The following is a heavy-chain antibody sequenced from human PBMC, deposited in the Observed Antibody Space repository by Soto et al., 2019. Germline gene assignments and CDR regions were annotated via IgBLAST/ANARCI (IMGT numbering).Heavy chain of an antibody. J-gene: IGHJ6*02. CDR3: ARESSSSINPYYYYGMDV. Sequence: ASVKVSCKASGYTFTSYGISWVRQAPGQGLEWMGIINPSGGSTSYAQKFQGRVTMTRDTSTSTVYMELSSLRSEDTAVYYCARESSSSINPYYYYGMDVWGQGTTVTVSS. D-gene: IGHD6-6*01. CDR1: GYTFTSYG. V-gene: IGHV1-46*01. CDR2: INPSGGST.